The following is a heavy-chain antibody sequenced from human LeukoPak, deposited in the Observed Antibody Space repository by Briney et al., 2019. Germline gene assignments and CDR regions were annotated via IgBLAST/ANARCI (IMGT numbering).Heavy chain of an antibody. V-gene: IGHV1-18*01. CDR1: GYTFTSYG. J-gene: IGHJ4*02. Sequence: ASVKVSCKASGYTFTSYGISWVRQAPGQGLEWVGWTSTYNDNTNYAQKLQGRLTMTTDTSTSTAYMDLRSLRSDDTAVYYCARAAEWFGELSTRPFDYWGQGTLVTVSS. CDR3: ARAAEWFGELSTRPFDY. D-gene: IGHD3-10*01. CDR2: TSTYNDNT.